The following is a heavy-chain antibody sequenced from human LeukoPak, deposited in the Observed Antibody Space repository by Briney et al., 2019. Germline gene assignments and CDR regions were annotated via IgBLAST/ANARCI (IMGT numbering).Heavy chain of an antibody. V-gene: IGHV5-51*01. Sequence: GGSLKISFQASGSSFTSYWIVGVRQLPGKGLEWMGIIYPGDSDTRYSPSFQGQVTISADKSISTAFLQWSGLKASDTAIYYCARPTLTGYSSGFGYWGQGTLVTVSS. CDR1: GSSFTSYW. D-gene: IGHD6-19*01. CDR2: IYPGDSDT. J-gene: IGHJ4*02. CDR3: ARPTLTGYSSGFGY.